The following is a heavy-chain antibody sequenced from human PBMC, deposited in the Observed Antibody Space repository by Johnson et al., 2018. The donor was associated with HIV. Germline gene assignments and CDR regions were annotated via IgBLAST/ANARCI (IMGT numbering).Heavy chain of an antibody. J-gene: IGHJ3*02. CDR1: GFTFSNYG. CDR3: ARGVVGVLSNAFDI. Sequence: QVQLVESGGGVVQPGGSLRLSCAASGFTFSNYGMHWVRQAPGKGLEWVAFIRYDGGNKYYADSVKGRFTISRDNSENTLCLQMNSLRAEDTAVYYCARGVVGVLSNAFDIWGQGTMVIVSS. V-gene: IGHV3-30*02. D-gene: IGHD1-26*01. CDR2: IRYDGGNK.